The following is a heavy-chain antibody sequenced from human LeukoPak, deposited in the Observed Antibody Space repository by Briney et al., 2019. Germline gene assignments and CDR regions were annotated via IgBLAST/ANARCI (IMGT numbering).Heavy chain of an antibody. CDR1: GFTFSSYW. J-gene: IGHJ6*03. V-gene: IGHV3-7*01. CDR3: ARLLDSGSYWVYYYMDV. D-gene: IGHD1-26*01. Sequence: PGGSLRLSCAASGFTFSSYWMSWVRQAPGKGLEWVANIKQDGSEKYYVDSVKGRFTISGDNAKNSLYLQMNSLRAEDTAVYYCARLLDSGSYWVYYYMDVWGKGTTVTVSS. CDR2: IKQDGSEK.